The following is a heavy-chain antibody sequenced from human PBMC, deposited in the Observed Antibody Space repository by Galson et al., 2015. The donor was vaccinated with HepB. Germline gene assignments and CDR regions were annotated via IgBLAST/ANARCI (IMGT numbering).Heavy chain of an antibody. CDR2: ISYDGSNK. CDR3: AKAESSTSLALDAFDI. J-gene: IGHJ3*02. D-gene: IGHD2-2*01. V-gene: IGHV3-30*18. Sequence: SLRLSCAASGFTFSSYGMHWVRQAPGKGLEWVAVISYDGSNKYYADSVKGRFTISRDNSKNTLYLQMNSLRAEDTAVYYCAKAESSTSLALDAFDIWGQGTMVTVSS. CDR1: GFTFSSYG.